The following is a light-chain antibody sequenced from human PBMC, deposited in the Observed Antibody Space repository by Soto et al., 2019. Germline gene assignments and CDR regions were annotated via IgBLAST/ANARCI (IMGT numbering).Light chain of an antibody. V-gene: IGKV3-11*01. CDR2: DAS. J-gene: IGKJ5*01. CDR1: QSVSRY. CDR3: QQRNDWRRGT. Sequence: ESLLTQSPCTLSLSPGARAPLSFRASQSVSRYLAWYQQKPGQAPRLLIYDASNRATGVPARFSGSGSGTDFTLTISSLEPEDFAVYYCQQRNDWRRGTFGQGTRLEIK.